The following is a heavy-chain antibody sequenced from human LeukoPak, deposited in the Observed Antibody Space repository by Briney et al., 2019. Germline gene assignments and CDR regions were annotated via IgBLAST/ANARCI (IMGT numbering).Heavy chain of an antibody. V-gene: IGHV4-39*01. CDR1: GDSISSSGYY. CDR3: ARGDNRFEP. J-gene: IGHJ5*02. CDR2: FYCSGST. D-gene: IGHD3-10*01. Sequence: PSETLSLTCSVSGDSISSSGYYWGWIRQPPGKGLEWIGSFYCSGSTYSNPFLKSRVTISVDTSKNQFSLKLSSVTAADTAVYYCARGDNRFEPWGQGTLVTVSS.